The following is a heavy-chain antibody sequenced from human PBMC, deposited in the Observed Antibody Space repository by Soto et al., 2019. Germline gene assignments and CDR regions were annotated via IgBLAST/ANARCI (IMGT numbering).Heavy chain of an antibody. CDR3: AKNYDFWSGYHYGMDV. Sequence: HPGGSLRLSCAASGFTFSSYAMTWVRQAPGKGLEWVSAISGSGGSTYYADSVQGRFTISRDNSKNTLYLQMHSLRAEDTALYYCAKNYDFWSGYHYGMDVWGQGNTVTVSS. D-gene: IGHD3-3*01. V-gene: IGHV3-23*01. CDR2: ISGSGGST. CDR1: GFTFSSYA. J-gene: IGHJ6*02.